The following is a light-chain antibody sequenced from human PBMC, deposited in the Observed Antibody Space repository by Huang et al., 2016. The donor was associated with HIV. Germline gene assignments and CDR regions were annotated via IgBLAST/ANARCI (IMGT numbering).Light chain of an antibody. J-gene: IGKJ4*01. CDR1: QDITTY. Sequence: IQLTQSPSSLSAFVGDRVTITCRASQDITTYLAWYQQKPGKAPNLLIYSASTLQTGVPSRFSGSGSRTNFTLTVSSLQPEDFGTYYCQQVNSYPLTFGGGTKVEIK. CDR3: QQVNSYPLT. CDR2: SAS. V-gene: IGKV1-9*01.